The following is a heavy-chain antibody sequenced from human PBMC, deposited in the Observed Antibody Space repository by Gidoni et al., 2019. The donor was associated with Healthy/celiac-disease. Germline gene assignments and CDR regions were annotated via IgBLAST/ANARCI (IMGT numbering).Heavy chain of an antibody. J-gene: IGHJ5*02. Sequence: QVQLVQSGAEVKTPGSSVKVSCKASGGTFSSYAISWVRQAPGQGLEWMGGIIPIFGIANYAQKFQGRVTITADKSTSTAYMELSSLRSEDTAVYYCARDRSNVVVTANPNNWFDPWGQGTLVTVSS. CDR2: IIPIFGIA. CDR1: GGTFSSYA. CDR3: ARDRSNVVVTANPNNWFDP. V-gene: IGHV1-69*17. D-gene: IGHD2-21*02.